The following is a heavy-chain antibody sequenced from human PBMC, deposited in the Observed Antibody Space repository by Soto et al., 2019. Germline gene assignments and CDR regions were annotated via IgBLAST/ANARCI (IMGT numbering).Heavy chain of an antibody. CDR1: GFTFSDYY. Sequence: GGSLRLSCEASGFTFSDYYMSWIRQAPGKGLEWISDISSSGSYTNYADSVKGRFTISRDNSKNTLYLQMNSLRAEDTAVYYCANEGFYCSGGSCYQKYFRHGGQGTLVTVSS. CDR2: ISSSGSYT. V-gene: IGHV3-11*06. D-gene: IGHD2-15*01. CDR3: ANEGFYCSGGSCYQKYFRH. J-gene: IGHJ1*01.